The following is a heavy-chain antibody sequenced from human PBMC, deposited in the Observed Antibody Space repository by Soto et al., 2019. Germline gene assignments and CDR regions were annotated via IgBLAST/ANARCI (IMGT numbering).Heavy chain of an antibody. Sequence: PGESLKISCKASGSTFSNFWIGWVRQLPGKGLEWMGIIYPGDNETRYSPSFHGKVTISADRSINPAYLQWNSLEASDTAFYFCARSPRSSPYFDYWGQGALVTSPQ. CDR3: ARSPRSSPYFDY. D-gene: IGHD6-13*01. CDR1: GSTFSNFW. V-gene: IGHV5-51*01. CDR2: IYPGDNET. J-gene: IGHJ4*02.